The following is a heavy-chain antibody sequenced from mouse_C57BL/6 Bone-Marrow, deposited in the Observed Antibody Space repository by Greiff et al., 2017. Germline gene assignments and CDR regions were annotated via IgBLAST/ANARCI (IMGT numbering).Heavy chain of an antibody. Sequence: VQLQQPGAELVKPGASVKLSCKASGYTFTSYWMQWVKQRPGQGLEWIGEIDPSDSYTNYNQKFKGKATLTVDTSSSTAYMQLSSLTSEDSAVYYCARRITTVVSYAMDYWGQGTSVTVSS. J-gene: IGHJ4*01. CDR1: GYTFTSYW. D-gene: IGHD1-1*01. CDR3: ARRITTVVSYAMDY. V-gene: IGHV1-50*01. CDR2: IDPSDSYT.